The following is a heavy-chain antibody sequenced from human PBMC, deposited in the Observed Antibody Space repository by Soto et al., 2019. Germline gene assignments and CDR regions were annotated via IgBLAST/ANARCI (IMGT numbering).Heavy chain of an antibody. CDR2: IFYTGST. D-gene: IGHD6-13*01. CDR3: ARPKTIGAAAGKGWFDP. J-gene: IGHJ5*02. Sequence: SETQRLPSTVSGGYVDSNRVHCAWNRKPPGKGLEWIGSIFYTGSTYYSPSLKGRLIISVDPSKNQFSLKLTSVTAADMAMYYCARPKTIGAAAGKGWFDPWGQGTLVTVSS. V-gene: IGHV4-39*01. CDR1: GGYVDSNRVH.